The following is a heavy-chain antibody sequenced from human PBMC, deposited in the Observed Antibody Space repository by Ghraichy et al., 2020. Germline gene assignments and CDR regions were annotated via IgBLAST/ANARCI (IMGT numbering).Heavy chain of an antibody. CDR2: IYYSGST. CDR1: GGSISSYY. J-gene: IGHJ4*02. D-gene: IGHD6-19*01. Sequence: SETLSLTCTVSGGSISSYYWTWIRQPPGKGLEWIGYIYYSGSTNYNPSLKSRVTISVDTSKNQFSLNLSSVTAADTAVYYCARSTNSGWYYFDYWGQGTLVTVSS. CDR3: ARSTNSGWYYFDY. V-gene: IGHV4-59*01.